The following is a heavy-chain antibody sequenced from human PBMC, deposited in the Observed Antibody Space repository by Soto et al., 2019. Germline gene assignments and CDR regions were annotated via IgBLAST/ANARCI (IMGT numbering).Heavy chain of an antibody. CDR3: ARDFKSHYYGSGRHNYFDY. J-gene: IGHJ4*02. CDR2: IYYSGST. Sequence: AAETLSLTCTVSGGSISSGGYYWSWIRQHPGKGLEWIGYIYYSGSTYYNPSLKSRVTISVDTSKNQFSLKLSSVTAADTAVYYCARDFKSHYYGSGRHNYFDYWGQGTLVTVS. D-gene: IGHD3-10*01. CDR1: GGSISSGGYY. V-gene: IGHV4-31*03.